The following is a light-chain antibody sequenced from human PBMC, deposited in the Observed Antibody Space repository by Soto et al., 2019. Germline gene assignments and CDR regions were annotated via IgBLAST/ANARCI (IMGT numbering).Light chain of an antibody. CDR1: SSDVGAYNY. CDR2: EVT. Sequence: QSALTQPPSASGSPGQSVTISCAGTSSDVGAYNYVSWYQQHPGKAPKLMIYEVTKRPSGVPDRFSGSKSGNTASLTVSGLQVEHEADYYCSSHAGTKVVFGGGTQLTVL. V-gene: IGLV2-8*01. J-gene: IGLJ2*01. CDR3: SSHAGTKVV.